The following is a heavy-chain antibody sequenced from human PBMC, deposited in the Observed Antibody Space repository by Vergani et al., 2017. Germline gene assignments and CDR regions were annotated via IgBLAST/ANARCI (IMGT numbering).Heavy chain of an antibody. CDR1: GFSLSNARMG. CDR3: AHSPLAVAGYNWFDP. D-gene: IGHD6-19*01. V-gene: IGHV2-5*08. Sequence: QVTLKESGPVLVKPTETLTLTCTVSGFSLSNARMGVSWIRQPPGKALEWLALIYWDDDKRYSPSLKSRLTITKDTSKNQVVLTMTNMDPVDTATYYCAHSPLAVAGYNWFDPWGQGTLVTVSS. CDR2: IYWDDDK. J-gene: IGHJ5*02.